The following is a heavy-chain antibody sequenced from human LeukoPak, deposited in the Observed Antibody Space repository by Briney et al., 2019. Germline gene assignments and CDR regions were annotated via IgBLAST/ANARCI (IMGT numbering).Heavy chain of an antibody. CDR1: GFTFSNYG. CDR3: GRGDVAFDY. J-gene: IGHJ4*02. Sequence: GGSLRLSCAASGFTFSNYGMHWVRQAPGKGLEWVTFISYDGSNKYYADSVKGRFTISRDNSKNTLFLQMNSLRAEDTAVYYCGRGDVAFDYWGQGTLVTVSS. D-gene: IGHD5-12*01. V-gene: IGHV3-30*03. CDR2: ISYDGSNK.